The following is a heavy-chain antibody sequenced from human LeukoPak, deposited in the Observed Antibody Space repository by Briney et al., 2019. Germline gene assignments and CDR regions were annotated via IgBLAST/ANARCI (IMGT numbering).Heavy chain of an antibody. V-gene: IGHV5-51*01. J-gene: IGHJ3*02. D-gene: IGHD2-21*02. CDR1: GYSFTSYW. CDR2: IYPGDSDT. Sequence: GESLKTSCKGSGYSFTSYWIGWVRQMPGKGLEWMGIIYPGDSDTRYSPSFQGQVTISADTSISTAYLQWSSLKASDTAMYYCARQQCGGDCYSTNDAFDIWGQGTMVTVSS. CDR3: ARQQCGGDCYSTNDAFDI.